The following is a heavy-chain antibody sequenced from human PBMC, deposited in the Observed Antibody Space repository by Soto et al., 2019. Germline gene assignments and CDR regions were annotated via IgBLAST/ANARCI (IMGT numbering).Heavy chain of an antibody. CDR1: GFTVSSNY. V-gene: IGHV3-66*01. CDR2: IYSGGST. Sequence: GGSLRLSCAASGFTVSSNYMSWVRQAPGKGLEWVSVIYSGGSTYYADSVKGRFTISRDNSKNTLYLQMNSLRAEDTAVYYCAREFYGDYGDMGYYYYMDVWGKGTTVTVSS. J-gene: IGHJ6*03. CDR3: AREFYGDYGDMGYYYYMDV. D-gene: IGHD4-17*01.